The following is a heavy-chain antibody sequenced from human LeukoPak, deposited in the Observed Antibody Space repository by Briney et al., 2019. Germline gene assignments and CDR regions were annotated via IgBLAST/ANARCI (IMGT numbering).Heavy chain of an antibody. CDR1: GGTPGSHPINSYP. V-gene: IGHV1-69*05. J-gene: IGHJ2*01. Sequence: ASVKVSCKPSGGTPGSHPINSYPISWVRQAPGQGLEWVGGIIPVFGTAHYPQKFQGRVKITTDESTSSAYMELSSLRSEDTAVYYCARKAHYYDSSGVPINWYFDLWGRGTPVIVSS. CDR3: ARKAHYYDSSGVPINWYFDL. D-gene: IGHD3-22*01. CDR2: IIPVFGTA.